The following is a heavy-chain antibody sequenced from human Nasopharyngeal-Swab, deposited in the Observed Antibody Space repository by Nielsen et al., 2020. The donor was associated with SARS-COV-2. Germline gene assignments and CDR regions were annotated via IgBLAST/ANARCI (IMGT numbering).Heavy chain of an antibody. CDR2: VSGGGGTT. V-gene: IGHV3-23*01. CDR1: GFTFSSYA. Sequence: GESLKISCAASGFTFSSYAMSWVRQAPGKGLEWVSGVSGGGGTTKYADSVKGRFTISRDNSKNKLYLQMHSLRVEDTAVYYCAKDRYCSGGACYFSGFDYWGLGTLVTVSS. D-gene: IGHD2-15*01. CDR3: AKDRYCSGGACYFSGFDY. J-gene: IGHJ4*02.